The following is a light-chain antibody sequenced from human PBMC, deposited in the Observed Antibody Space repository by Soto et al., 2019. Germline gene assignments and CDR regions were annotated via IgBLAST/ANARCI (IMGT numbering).Light chain of an antibody. Sequence: QSALTQPPSASGSPGQSVTISCTGTSSDAGGYNYVSWYQQHPGKAHKLMIYEVSKRPSGVPDRFSGSKSGNTASLTVSGLQAEDEADYYCSSYAGSNNLVFGGGTKLTVL. V-gene: IGLV2-8*01. J-gene: IGLJ2*01. CDR3: SSYAGSNNLV. CDR2: EVS. CDR1: SSDAGGYNY.